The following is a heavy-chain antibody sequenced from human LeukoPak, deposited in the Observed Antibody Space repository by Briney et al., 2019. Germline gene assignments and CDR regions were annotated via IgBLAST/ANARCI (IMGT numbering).Heavy chain of an antibody. CDR2: ISYDGSNK. CDR1: GFNFNSYD. CDR3: ARAEPDSSSWYTVLDY. J-gene: IGHJ4*02. D-gene: IGHD6-13*01. V-gene: IGHV3-30*01. Sequence: GGSLRLSCAASGFNFNSYDMHWVRQAPGKGLEWVAVISYDGSNKYYADSVKGRFTISRDNSKNTLYLQMNSLRAEDTAVYYCARAEPDSSSWYTVLDYWGQGTLVTVSS.